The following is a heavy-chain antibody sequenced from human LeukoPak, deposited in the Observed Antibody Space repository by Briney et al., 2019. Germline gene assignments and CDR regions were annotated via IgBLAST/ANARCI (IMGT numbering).Heavy chain of an antibody. Sequence: SETLSLTCTVSGGSISSYYWIWIRQPPGKGLESIGYIYYSGSTNYNPSLKSRVTISVDTSKNQFSLKLSSVTAADTAVYYCARRIIAVADNWFDPWGQGTLVTVSS. CDR3: ARRIIAVADNWFDP. CDR1: GGSISSYY. J-gene: IGHJ5*02. V-gene: IGHV4-59*01. CDR2: IYYSGST. D-gene: IGHD6-19*01.